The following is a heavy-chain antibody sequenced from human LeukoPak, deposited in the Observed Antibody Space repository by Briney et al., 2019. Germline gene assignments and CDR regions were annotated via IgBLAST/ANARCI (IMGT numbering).Heavy chain of an antibody. Sequence: GGSLRLSCAGSGFTFSSYAMSWVRQAPGKGLEWVSAISGSGVSTYYADSVKGRFTISRDNSKNTLCLQMNSLRAEDTAVYYCAKGSCGYTYGCNFDYWGQGTLVTVSS. D-gene: IGHD5-18*01. CDR1: GFTFSSYA. CDR3: AKGSCGYTYGCNFDY. J-gene: IGHJ4*02. CDR2: ISGSGVST. V-gene: IGHV3-23*01.